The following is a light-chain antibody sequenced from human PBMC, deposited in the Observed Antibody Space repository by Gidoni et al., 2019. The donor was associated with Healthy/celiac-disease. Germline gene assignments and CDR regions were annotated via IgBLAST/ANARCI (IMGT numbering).Light chain of an antibody. Sequence: PSPLSLSPGERATLSCRASQSVSSHLAWYPQKPGQAPRLLIYDASNMATGIPARFSGSGSGTDFTLTISSLEPEDFAVYYCQQRSNWPLTFXGXTKVEIK. J-gene: IGKJ4*01. CDR3: QQRSNWPLT. CDR2: DAS. CDR1: QSVSSH. V-gene: IGKV3-11*01.